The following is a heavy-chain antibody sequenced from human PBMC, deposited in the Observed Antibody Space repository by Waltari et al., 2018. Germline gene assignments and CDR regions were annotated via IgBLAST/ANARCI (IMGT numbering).Heavy chain of an antibody. CDR2: IYTSGST. CDR1: GGSISSYY. V-gene: IGHV4-4*07. Sequence: QVQLQESGPGLVKPSETLSLTCTVSGGSISSYYWSWIRQPAGQGLEWIGRIYTSGSTNYNPSLKSRVTMSVDTSKNQFSLKLSSVTAADTAVYYCARDYTLYQWEGYYYYMDVWGKGTTVTISS. D-gene: IGHD2-8*01. J-gene: IGHJ6*03. CDR3: ARDYTLYQWEGYYYYMDV.